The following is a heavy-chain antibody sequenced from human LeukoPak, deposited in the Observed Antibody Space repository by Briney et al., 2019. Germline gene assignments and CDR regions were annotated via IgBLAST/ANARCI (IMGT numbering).Heavy chain of an antibody. D-gene: IGHD6-19*01. CDR3: AKGFMGAVAGTDWFDP. CDR1: GFTFSSYG. CDR2: XXYDGSNK. V-gene: IGHV3-30*18. Sequence: PGRSPRLSCAASGFTFSSYGMHWVRQAPGKGXXXXXXXXYDGSNKYYADSVKGRFTISRDNSKNTLYLQMNSLRAEDTAVYYCAKGFMGAVAGTDWFDPWGQGTLVTVSS. J-gene: IGHJ5*02.